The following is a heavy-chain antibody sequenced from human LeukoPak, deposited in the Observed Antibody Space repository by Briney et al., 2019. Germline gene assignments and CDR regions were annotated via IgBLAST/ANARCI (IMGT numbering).Heavy chain of an antibody. V-gene: IGHV1-2*02. CDR2: INPNSGDT. J-gene: IGHJ4*02. CDR3: ARDLIRNYGGYYFDY. Sequence: ASVKVSCKASGYTFTGYYMHWVRQAPGQGLEWMGWINPNSGDTNFAQKFQGRVTLTRDTSISTAYMELSRLRSGDTAVYYCARDLIRNYGGYYFDYWGQGTLVTVSS. D-gene: IGHD1-7*01. CDR1: GYTFTGYY.